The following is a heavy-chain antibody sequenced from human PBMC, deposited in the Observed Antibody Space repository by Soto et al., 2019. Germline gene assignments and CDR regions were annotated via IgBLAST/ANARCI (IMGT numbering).Heavy chain of an antibody. V-gene: IGHV1-8*01. CDR1: GYTFTSYD. Sequence: ASVKVSSKASGYTFTSYDINWVRQATGQGLEWMGWMNPNSGNTAYAQKFQGRVTMTRNTSISTAYMELSSLRSEDTAVYYCAREAVSSLQHWGQGTLVTVSS. CDR2: MNPNSGNT. CDR3: AREAVSSLQH. J-gene: IGHJ1*01.